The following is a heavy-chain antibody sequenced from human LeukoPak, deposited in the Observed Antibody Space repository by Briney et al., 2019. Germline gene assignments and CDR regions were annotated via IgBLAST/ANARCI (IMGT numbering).Heavy chain of an antibody. J-gene: IGHJ4*02. D-gene: IGHD1-1*01. Sequence: PSETLSLTCTVSGDSISSSGYYWSWIRQPPGKGLEWIGEINHSGSANYNPSLKSRVTISVDTSKNQFSLKLSSVTAADTAVYYCARDPYNWKSESALDYWGQGTLVTVSS. V-gene: IGHV4-39*07. CDR3: ARDPYNWKSESALDY. CDR1: GDSISSSGYY. CDR2: INHSGSA.